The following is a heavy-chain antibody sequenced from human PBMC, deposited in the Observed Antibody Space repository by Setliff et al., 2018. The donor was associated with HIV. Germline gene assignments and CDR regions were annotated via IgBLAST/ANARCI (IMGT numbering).Heavy chain of an antibody. V-gene: IGHV1-69*13. J-gene: IGHJ5*02. CDR3: ASDRFCSRGSCYEPNWFDP. CDR1: GGNFSTYG. Sequence: SVKVSCKASGGNFSTYGISWVRQAPGQGLEWMGGIIPLFNTSNYAQKLQGRVTITADESTSTAYMELSSLRSEDSAVYYCASDRFCSRGSCYEPNWFDPWGQGTLVTVSS. CDR2: IIPLFNTS. D-gene: IGHD2-15*01.